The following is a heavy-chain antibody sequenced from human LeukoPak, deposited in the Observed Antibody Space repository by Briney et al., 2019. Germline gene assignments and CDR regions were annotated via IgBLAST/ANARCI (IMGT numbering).Heavy chain of an antibody. CDR1: GFTFSRFG. CDR3: AREHSSSAPFDY. D-gene: IGHD6-13*01. J-gene: IGHJ4*02. Sequence: PGGSLRLPCIASGFTFSRFGMYWVRQAPGKGLEWVTFIRYDGSNKYYADSMKGRFTISRDNSKNTLYLQMNSLRAEDTAVYYCAREHSSSAPFDYWGQGTLVTVSS. V-gene: IGHV3-30*02. CDR2: IRYDGSNK.